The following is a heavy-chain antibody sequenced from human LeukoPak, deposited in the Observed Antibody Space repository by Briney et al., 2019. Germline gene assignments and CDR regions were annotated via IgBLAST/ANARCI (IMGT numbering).Heavy chain of an antibody. D-gene: IGHD3-10*01. CDR1: LGSLIRYL. J-gene: IGHJ6*03. CDR2: IFYSGST. Sequence: SEALSLTCMVSLGSLIRYLWNWLRPPPGRGLERVGYIFYSGSTYYNPTLKSRVTISVDTSKTQFSLRLSSVTAADTAVYYCARDGPGFGAQGSQREYYMDVWGKGTTVTVSS. CDR3: ARDGPGFGAQGSQREYYMDV. V-gene: IGHV4-4*08.